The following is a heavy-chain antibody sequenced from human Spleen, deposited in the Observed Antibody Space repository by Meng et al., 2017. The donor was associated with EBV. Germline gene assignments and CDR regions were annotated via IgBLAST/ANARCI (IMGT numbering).Heavy chain of an antibody. CDR3: ARDVVVTGAFDI. J-gene: IGHJ3*02. Sequence: QLHPPESGRGLVVPSAALSLLCTVFGGSFFSHCYYWSWIRQPPGKGLELSENKYYSGSTDQTPSLKSRVTISIATSKNLFSLKLRSVTAADTAVYYCARDVVVTGAFDIWGRGTMVTVSS. D-gene: IGHD2-15*01. CDR1: GGSFFSHCYY. V-gene: IGHV4-61*01. CDR2: KYYSGST.